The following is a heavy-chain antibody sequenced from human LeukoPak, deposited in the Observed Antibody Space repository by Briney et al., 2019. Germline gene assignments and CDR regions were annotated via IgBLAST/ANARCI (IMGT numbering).Heavy chain of an antibody. J-gene: IGHJ4*02. D-gene: IGHD3-10*01. V-gene: IGHV3-9*01. CDR3: AKEMAAGTFDY. CDR1: GFTFDDYA. Sequence: GRSLRLSCAASGFTFDDYAMHWVRQAPGKGLEWVSGISWNSGSIGYADSVKGPFTISRDNAKNSLYLQMNSLRAEDTALYYCAKEMAAGTFDYWGQGTLVTVSS. CDR2: ISWNSGSI.